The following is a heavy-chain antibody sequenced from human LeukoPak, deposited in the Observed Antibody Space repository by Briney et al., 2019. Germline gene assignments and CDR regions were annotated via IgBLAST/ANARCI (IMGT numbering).Heavy chain of an antibody. CDR1: GYTFTSYA. CDR3: ASRGDDSSGYYSYAFDI. V-gene: IGHV7-4-1*02. Sequence: ASVKVSCKASGYTFTSYAMNWVRQAPGQGLEWMGWINTNTGNPTYAQGFTGRFVFSLDTSVSTAYLQISSLKAEDTAVYYCASRGDDSSGYYSYAFDIWGQGTMVTVSS. CDR2: INTNTGNP. J-gene: IGHJ3*02. D-gene: IGHD3-22*01.